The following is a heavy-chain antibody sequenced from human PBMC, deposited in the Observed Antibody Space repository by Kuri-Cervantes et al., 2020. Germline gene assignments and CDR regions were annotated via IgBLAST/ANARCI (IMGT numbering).Heavy chain of an antibody. CDR3: ARFMYFYDSPDY. CDR2: IYYSGST. CDR1: GGSISSYY. V-gene: IGHV4-59*01. Sequence: SETLSLTCNVSGGSISSYYWSWIRQSTGKGLEWIGYIYYSGSTNYNPSLQSRVTISIDTSKNQFSLKLSSVTAADTAVYYCARFMYFYDSPDYWGQGTLVTVSS. J-gene: IGHJ4*02. D-gene: IGHD3-22*01.